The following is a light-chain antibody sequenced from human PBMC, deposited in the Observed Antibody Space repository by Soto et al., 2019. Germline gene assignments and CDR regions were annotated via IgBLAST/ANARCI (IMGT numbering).Light chain of an antibody. Sequence: EIVLTQSPATLSLYPGERATLSCRASQSVSSYLAWYQQKPGQAPRLLIYDASNRATGIPARFSGSGSGTDFTLTIRSLGPEDFAVYYGQQRSNWPLTFGGGTKVDIK. V-gene: IGKV3-11*01. CDR2: DAS. CDR1: QSVSSY. CDR3: QQRSNWPLT. J-gene: IGKJ4*01.